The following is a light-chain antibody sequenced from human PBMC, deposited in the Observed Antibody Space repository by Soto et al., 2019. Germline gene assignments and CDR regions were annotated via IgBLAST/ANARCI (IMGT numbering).Light chain of an antibody. Sequence: DIQMTQSPSTLSASIGDKVTITCRATQSISSWLAWYQHKPGEAPKLLIYDASDLETGVPLRFSGRGSETEFTLTISRLEPEDFAVYYCQQYGTSPRTFGQGTRWIS. CDR1: QSISSW. J-gene: IGKJ1*01. V-gene: IGKV1-5*01. CDR3: QQYGTSPRT. CDR2: DAS.